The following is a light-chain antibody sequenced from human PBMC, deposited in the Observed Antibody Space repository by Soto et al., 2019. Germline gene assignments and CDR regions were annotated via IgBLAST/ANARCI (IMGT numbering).Light chain of an antibody. J-gene: IGKJ1*01. CDR2: GAS. V-gene: IGKV3-20*01. CDR3: QQYGSSPRT. Sequence: EIVLTPSPGTLSLSPRERATLSCRASQSVSSNFLAWYQQKPGQAPRLLVYGASSRATGIPDRFSGSGSGTDFTLTISRLEPEDFAVYYCQQYGSSPRTFGQGAKVAIK. CDR1: QSVSSNF.